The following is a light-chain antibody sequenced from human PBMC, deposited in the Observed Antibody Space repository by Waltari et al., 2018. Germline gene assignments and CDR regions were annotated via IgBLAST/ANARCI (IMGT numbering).Light chain of an antibody. V-gene: IGLV3-1*01. CDR3: QAWDSGTV. J-gene: IGLJ3*02. CDR2: QNN. Sequence: GHAASNTVCGSDFDDDYAHWYQQKPGRSPVLVIHQNNKRPSGIPDRFSGSKSGKTATLTISGTQAMDEADYYCQAWDSGTVFGGGTKLTVL. CDR1: DFDDDY.